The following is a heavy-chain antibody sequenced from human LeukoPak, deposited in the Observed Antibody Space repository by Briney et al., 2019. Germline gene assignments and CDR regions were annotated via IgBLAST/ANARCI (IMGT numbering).Heavy chain of an antibody. V-gene: IGHV2-5*02. D-gene: IGHD6-13*01. CDR2: IYWGDDK. CDR1: GFSLRTSGVG. J-gene: IGHJ6*03. CDR3: AHSFSIFWYGSPLAPAYYMDV. Sequence: ESGPTLVNPTQTLTLTCTFSGFSLRTSGVGVGWIRQPPGKALEWLALIYWGDDKRYSPSLKSRLTITRYTSKNHVVLTMTNMDPVDTGTYYCAHSFSIFWYGSPLAPAYYMDVWGKGTTVTVSS.